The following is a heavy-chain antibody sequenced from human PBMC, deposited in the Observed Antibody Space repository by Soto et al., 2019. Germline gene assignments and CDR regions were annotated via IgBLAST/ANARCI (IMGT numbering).Heavy chain of an antibody. CDR2: VNGGVDIT. D-gene: IGHD3-3*01. CDR1: EFTFSSYS. Sequence: EVQLLESGGGLVQPGGSLRLSCAASEFTFSSYSMIWVRQGPGKGVGWVSGVNGGVDITYYAKSVKGRFTISSDNSKNTLYLQMTSLRAEDTAVFYCARGHFGVTMDVWGQGTTVTVSS. CDR3: ARGHFGVTMDV. V-gene: IGHV3-23*01. J-gene: IGHJ6*02.